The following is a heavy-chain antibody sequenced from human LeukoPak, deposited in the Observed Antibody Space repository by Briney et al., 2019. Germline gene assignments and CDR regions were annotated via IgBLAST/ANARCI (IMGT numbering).Heavy chain of an antibody. CDR3: ARSVVVVPAAISYYYYGMDV. J-gene: IGHJ6*02. Sequence: SETLSLTCTVSGGSISSSSYYWGWIRQPPGKGLEWIGSIYYSGSTYYNPSLKSRVTISVDTSKNQFSLKLSSVTAADTAVYYCARSVVVVPAAISYYYYGMDVWGQGTTVTVSS. V-gene: IGHV4-39*01. CDR2: IYYSGST. D-gene: IGHD2-2*01. CDR1: GGSISSSSYY.